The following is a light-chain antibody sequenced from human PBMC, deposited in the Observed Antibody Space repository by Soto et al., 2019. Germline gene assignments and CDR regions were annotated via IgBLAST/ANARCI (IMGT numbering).Light chain of an antibody. CDR1: QSISDN. CDR3: QQYNNWPLT. V-gene: IGKV3-15*01. Sequence: IVMTQSPATLSVSPGERATLSCRASQSISDNLAWYQQKPGQAPRLLIYGASTRATAVPARFSGSGSGTEFTLTISILQSEDFAVYSCQQYNNWPLTFGPGTNVDVK. CDR2: GAS. J-gene: IGKJ3*01.